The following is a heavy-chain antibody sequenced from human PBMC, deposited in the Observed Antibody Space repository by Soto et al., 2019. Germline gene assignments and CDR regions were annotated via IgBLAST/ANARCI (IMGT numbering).Heavy chain of an antibody. CDR2: LYYRGST. CDR3: ARRGSDVLTGYYIDAFDI. CDR1: GGSISSSY. V-gene: IGHV4-59*08. J-gene: IGHJ3*02. Sequence: PSETLSLTCTVSGGSISSSYWGWIRQPPGKGLEWIGYLYYRGSTTYSPSLQSRVTISVDTSKNQFSLKLASVIAADTAVYYCARRGSDVLTGYYIDAFDIWGQGTMVTVS. D-gene: IGHD3-9*01.